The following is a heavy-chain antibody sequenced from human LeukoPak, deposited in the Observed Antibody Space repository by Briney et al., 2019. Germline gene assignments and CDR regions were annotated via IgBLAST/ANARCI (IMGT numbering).Heavy chain of an antibody. CDR3: ARATPLIAAAGTGSFDY. D-gene: IGHD6-13*01. Sequence: SQTLSLTCTVSGGSISSGGYYWSSIRQPPGKGLEWIGYIYHSGSTYYNPSLKSRVTISVDRFKNQFSLKLSSVTAADTAVYYCARATPLIAAAGTGSFDYWGQGTLVTVSS. J-gene: IGHJ4*02. V-gene: IGHV4-30-2*01. CDR2: IYHSGST. CDR1: GGSISSGGYY.